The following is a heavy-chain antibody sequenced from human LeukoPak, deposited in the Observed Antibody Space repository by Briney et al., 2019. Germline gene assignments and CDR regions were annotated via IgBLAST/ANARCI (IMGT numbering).Heavy chain of an antibody. CDR2: MNPNSGNT. J-gene: IGHJ6*03. CDR3: ARQNYNYYYYYMDV. Sequence: REASVKVSCKASGYTFTSYDINWVRQATGQGLEWMGWMNPNSGNTGYAQKFQGRVTITRNTSISTAYMELSSLRSEDTAVYYSARQNYNYYYYYMDVWGKGTTVTVSS. V-gene: IGHV1-8*03. D-gene: IGHD1-7*01. CDR1: GYTFTSYD.